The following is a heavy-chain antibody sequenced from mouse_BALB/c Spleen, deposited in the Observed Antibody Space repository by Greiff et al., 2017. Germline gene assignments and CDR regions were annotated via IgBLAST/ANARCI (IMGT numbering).Heavy chain of an antibody. V-gene: IGHV5-6*01. J-gene: IGHJ3*01. CDR2: ISSGGSYT. D-gene: IGHD2-14*01. Sequence: EVQLVESGGDLVKPGGSLKLSCAASGFTFSSYGMSWVRQTPDKRLEWVATISSGGSYTYYPDSVKGRFTISRDNAKNTLYLQMSSLKSEDTAMYYCARHSYRYAWCAYWGQGTLVTVSA. CDR3: ARHSYRYAWCAY. CDR1: GFTFSSYG.